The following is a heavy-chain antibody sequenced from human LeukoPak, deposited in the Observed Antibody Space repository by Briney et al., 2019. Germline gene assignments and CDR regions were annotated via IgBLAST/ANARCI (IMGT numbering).Heavy chain of an antibody. Sequence: GASVKVSCKASGGTFSSYAISWVRQAPGQGLECMGGIIPIFGTANYAQKFQGRVTITADESTSTAYMELSSLRSEDTAVYYCARVGGIAAENWFDPWGQGTLVTVSS. J-gene: IGHJ5*02. CDR2: IIPIFGTA. V-gene: IGHV1-69*13. CDR3: ARVGGIAAENWFDP. CDR1: GGTFSSYA. D-gene: IGHD6-13*01.